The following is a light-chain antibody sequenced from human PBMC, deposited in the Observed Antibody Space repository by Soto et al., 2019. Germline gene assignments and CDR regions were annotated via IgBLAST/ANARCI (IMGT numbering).Light chain of an antibody. V-gene: IGKV3-15*01. CDR3: QQYNNWPRT. CDR2: SAS. CDR1: QSFGIK. J-gene: IGKJ1*01. Sequence: EVLMTQSPATLSVSPVERATLSCRASQSFGIKLAWYQQKPGQAPRLLMYSASTRATGIAARFSGGGSGTDFTLTISSLQSEDFAVYYCQQYNNWPRTFGQGTKVDIK.